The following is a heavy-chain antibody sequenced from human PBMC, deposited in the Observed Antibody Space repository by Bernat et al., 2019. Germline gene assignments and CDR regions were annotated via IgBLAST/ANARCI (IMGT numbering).Heavy chain of an antibody. D-gene: IGHD3-10*01. CDR1: GFTFSDYY. Sequence: VQLVESGGGLVKPGGSLRLSCAASGFTFSDYYMSWIRQAPGKGLEWVSAVHNSGDRTYYADSVKGRFTISRDNSKSTLYLQMNSLRAEDTAAYYCARTFYGSLNIWGQGTTVTVS. J-gene: IGHJ6*02. CDR2: VHNSGDRT. V-gene: IGHV3-23*04. CDR3: ARTFYGSLNI.